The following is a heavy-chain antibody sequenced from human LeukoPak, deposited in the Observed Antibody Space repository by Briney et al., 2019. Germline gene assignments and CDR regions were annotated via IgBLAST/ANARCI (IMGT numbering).Heavy chain of an antibody. V-gene: IGHV3-33*01. D-gene: IGHD3-9*01. J-gene: IGHJ5*02. CDR2: IWYDGSNK. CDR1: GFTFSSYG. CDR3: ASSPDNNWFDP. Sequence: GSLRLSCAASGFTFSSYGMHWVRPAPGKGLEWVAVIWYDGSNKYYADSVKGRFTISRDNSKNTLYLQMNSLRAEDTAAYYCASSPDNNWFDPWGQGTLVTVSS.